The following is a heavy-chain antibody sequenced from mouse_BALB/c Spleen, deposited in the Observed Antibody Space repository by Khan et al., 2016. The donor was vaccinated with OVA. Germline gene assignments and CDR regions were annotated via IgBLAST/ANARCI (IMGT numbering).Heavy chain of an antibody. CDR3: TRNGFGNYEGWDY. Sequence: EVQLQESGTVLARPGASVKMSCKGSGYTFTNYWMHWVKQRPGQGLEWIGVIYPGNSDTNYNQKFKGKAKLTAVTSTSTAYMELNSLTNEDSAVYYCTRNGFGNYEGWDYWGQGTTLTVSS. CDR1: GYTFTNYW. V-gene: IGHV1-5*01. CDR2: IYPGNSDT. J-gene: IGHJ2*01. D-gene: IGHD2-1*01.